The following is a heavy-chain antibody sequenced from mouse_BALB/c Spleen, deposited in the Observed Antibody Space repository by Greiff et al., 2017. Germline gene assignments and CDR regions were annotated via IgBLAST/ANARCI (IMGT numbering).Heavy chain of an antibody. CDR1: GFSLTSYG. V-gene: IGHV2-9*02. Sequence: VKLVESGPGLVAPSQSLSITCTVSGFSLTSYGVHWVRQPPGKGLEWLGVIWAGGSTNYNSALMSRLSISKDNSKSQVFLKMNSLQTDDTAMYYCARESYGNYVFAYWGQGTLVTVSA. D-gene: IGHD2-1*01. CDR2: IWAGGST. CDR3: ARESYGNYVFAY. J-gene: IGHJ3*01.